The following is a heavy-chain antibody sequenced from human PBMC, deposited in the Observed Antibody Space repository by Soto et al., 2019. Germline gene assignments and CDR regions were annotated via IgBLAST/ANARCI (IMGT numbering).Heavy chain of an antibody. Sequence: DVQLVESGGGLIQPGESLRLSCGAFGFTISGKKYVAWVRQAPGKGLEWVSALYDLDGSFYADSVKGRFTTSSDSSKTTVYLQMNDLTPDDTAVYYCATWHEREHAYDVWGLGTTVTVSS. CDR1: GFTISGKKY. V-gene: IGHV3-53*01. D-gene: IGHD1-1*01. J-gene: IGHJ3*01. CDR2: LYDLDGS. CDR3: ATWHEREHAYDV.